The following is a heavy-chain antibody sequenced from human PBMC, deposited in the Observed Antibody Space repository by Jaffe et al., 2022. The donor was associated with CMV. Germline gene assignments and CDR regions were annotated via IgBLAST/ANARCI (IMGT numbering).Heavy chain of an antibody. J-gene: IGHJ6*03. V-gene: IGHV3-11*06. CDR2: ISTGISYT. D-gene: IGHD3-10*01. Sequence: QVQLVESGGGLAKPGGSLRLSCAASGFTFSDYFMSWIRQAPGKGLEWVSYISTGISYTNYADSVKGRFTISRDNAKNSLSLQMNNLRAEDTAVYFCARLPRTGTDSLYYYMDVWGKGTTVTVS. CDR1: GFTFSDYF. CDR3: ARLPRTGTDSLYYYMDV.